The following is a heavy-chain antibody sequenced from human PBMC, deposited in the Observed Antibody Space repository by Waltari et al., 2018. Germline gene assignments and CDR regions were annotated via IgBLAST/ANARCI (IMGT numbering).Heavy chain of an antibody. CDR2: IYSGGST. CDR1: GFTFSSYA. D-gene: IGHD3-3*01. Sequence: EVQLLESGGGLVQPGGSLRLSCAASGFTFSSYAMSWVRQALGKGLEWVSVIYSGGSTYYADSVKGRFTISRDNSKNTLYLQMNSLRAEDTAVYYCAMYYDFWSGYYTGIGYFDYWGQGTLVTVSS. V-gene: IGHV3-23*03. J-gene: IGHJ4*02. CDR3: AMYYDFWSGYYTGIGYFDY.